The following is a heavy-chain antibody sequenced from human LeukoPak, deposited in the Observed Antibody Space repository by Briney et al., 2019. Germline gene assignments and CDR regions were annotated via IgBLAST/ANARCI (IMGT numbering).Heavy chain of an antibody. CDR2: IYSGGST. V-gene: IGHV3-53*01. J-gene: IGHJ3*02. Sequence: GGSLRLSCAASGFTASSNYMSWVRQAPGKGLEWVSVIYSGGSTYYADSVKGRFTISRDNSKNTPYLQMNSLRAEDTAVYYCARVVVRSPSSNAFDIWGQGTMVTVSS. CDR3: ARVVVRSPSSNAFDI. CDR1: GFTASSNY. D-gene: IGHD6-6*01.